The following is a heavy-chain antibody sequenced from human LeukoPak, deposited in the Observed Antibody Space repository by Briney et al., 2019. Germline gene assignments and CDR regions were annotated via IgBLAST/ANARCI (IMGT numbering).Heavy chain of an antibody. CDR1: GFTFSNYA. J-gene: IGHJ5*02. CDR3: AKDYEPLVGVHRWGDWFDP. V-gene: IGHV3-30*04. Sequence: GRSLRLSCAASGFTFSNYAMHWVRQAPGKGLEWVAVISSDGSKKDYADSVKGRFTNSRDNSKNTLYLQMNSLRAEDTAVYYCAKDYEPLVGVHRWGDWFDPWGQGTLVTVSS. D-gene: IGHD1-26*01. CDR2: ISSDGSKK.